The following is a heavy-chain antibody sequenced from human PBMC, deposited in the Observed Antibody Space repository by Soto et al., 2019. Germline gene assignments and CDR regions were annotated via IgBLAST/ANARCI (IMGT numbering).Heavy chain of an antibody. Sequence: EVQVLQSGGGLVQPGGSLRLSCAASGLTFSRFAMSWVRQAPGKGLEWVATIHSSGAITNYADSVRGRFTISRDNSKDTMYLQLNTLRVEDTAVYYCAKDKGPGSYTNWCFDVWGRGTLVTVSS. V-gene: IGHV3-23*01. D-gene: IGHD3-10*01. CDR2: IHSSGAIT. CDR3: AKDKGPGSYTNWCFDV. CDR1: GLTFSRFA. J-gene: IGHJ2*01.